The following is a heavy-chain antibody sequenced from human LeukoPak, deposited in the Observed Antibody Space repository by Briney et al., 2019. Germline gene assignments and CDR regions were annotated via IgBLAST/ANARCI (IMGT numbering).Heavy chain of an antibody. J-gene: IGHJ4*02. CDR1: GGSFSGYY. V-gene: IGHV4-34*01. Sequence: SETLSLTCAVYGGSFSGYYWSWIRQPPGKGLEWIGEIDHSGSTNYNPSLKSRVTISVDTSKNQFSLKLSSVTAADTAVYYGARVNCSSTSCYSSKYYFDYWGQGTLVTVSS. CDR3: ARVNCSSTSCYSSKYYFDY. CDR2: IDHSGST. D-gene: IGHD2-2*01.